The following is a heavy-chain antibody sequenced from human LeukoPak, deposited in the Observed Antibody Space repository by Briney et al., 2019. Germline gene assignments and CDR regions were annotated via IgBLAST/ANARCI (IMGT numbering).Heavy chain of an antibody. V-gene: IGHV1-2*02. Sequence: ASVKVSCKASGYTFTGYYMHWVRQAPGQGLEWMGWINPNSGGTNYAQKFQGRVTMTRDTSISTAYMELSRLRSDDTAVYYCARGIKIIGVSVGGDYWGQGTLVTVSS. D-gene: IGHD3-3*01. J-gene: IGHJ4*02. CDR1: GYTFTGYY. CDR2: INPNSGGT. CDR3: ARGIKIIGVSVGGDY.